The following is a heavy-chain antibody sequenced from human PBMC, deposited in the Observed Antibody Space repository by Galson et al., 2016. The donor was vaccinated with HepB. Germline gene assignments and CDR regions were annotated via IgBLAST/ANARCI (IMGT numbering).Heavy chain of an antibody. CDR2: IDTAGGT. CDR1: GFTFSSYD. J-gene: IGHJ6*02. CDR3: VREILLVVGYYGMDV. Sequence: SLRLSCAASGFTFSSYDMHWVRQATGQGLEWVSGIDTAGGTSYLGSVQGRFTVSRENAKNSLYLQMNSLRVGDTAVYYCVREILLVVGYYGMDVWGQGTTVTVSS. D-gene: IGHD5-18*01. V-gene: IGHV3-13*01.